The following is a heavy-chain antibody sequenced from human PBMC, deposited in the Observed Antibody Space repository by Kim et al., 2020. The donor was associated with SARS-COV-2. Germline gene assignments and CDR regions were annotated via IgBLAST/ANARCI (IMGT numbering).Heavy chain of an antibody. CDR1: GFTFSSYG. J-gene: IGHJ5*02. V-gene: IGHV3-33*01. CDR3: ARQWEPFGWFDP. CDR2: IWYDGSNK. Sequence: GGSLRLSCAASGFTFSSYGMHWVRQAPGKGLEWVAVIWYDGSNKYYADSVKGRFTISRDNSKNTLYLQMNSLRAEDTAVYYCARQWEPFGWFDPWGQGTLVTVSS. D-gene: IGHD1-26*01.